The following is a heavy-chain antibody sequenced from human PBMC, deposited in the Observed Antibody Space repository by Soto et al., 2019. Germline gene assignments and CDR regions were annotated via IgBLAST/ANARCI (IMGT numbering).Heavy chain of an antibody. D-gene: IGHD6-6*01. CDR1: GGSVSSYY. CDR3: ARSIAARPYFDS. V-gene: IGHV4-59*02. Sequence: PSWALSLTCTVSGGSVSSYYWSWIRQPPGKGLEWIGDIDYSGSTNYNPSLKSRVMVSVDTSKNQFSLKLISVTAADTAVYHCARSIAARPYFDSWGQGTLVTVSS. CDR2: IDYSGST. J-gene: IGHJ4*02.